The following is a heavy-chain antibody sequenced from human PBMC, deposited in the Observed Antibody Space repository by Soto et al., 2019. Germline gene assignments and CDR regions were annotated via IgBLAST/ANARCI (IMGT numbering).Heavy chain of an antibody. CDR1: GYTFTRYG. CDR2: ISGYNGDT. V-gene: IGHV1-18*01. J-gene: IGHJ6*02. D-gene: IGHD6-13*01. Sequence: ASVKVSCKASGYTFTRYGISWVRQAPGQGLEWMGWISGYNGDTNYAQKFQDRVSMTIDTSTGTAYMELRSLTSDDTAIYYCRRSSRYSTDVWGQGTTVTVSS. CDR3: RRSSRYSTDV.